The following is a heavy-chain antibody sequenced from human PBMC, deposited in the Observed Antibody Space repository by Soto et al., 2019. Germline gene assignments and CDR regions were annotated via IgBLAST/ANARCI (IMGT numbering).Heavy chain of an antibody. Sequence: EVQLVESGGGLVQPGGSLRLSCAASGFTVSSNYMSWVRQAPGKGLEWVSVIYSGGSTYYADSVKGRFTISRDNSKNTLYLQMNSLRAEYTAVYYCAIMVDSSGYSGWFDPWGQGTLVTVS. D-gene: IGHD3-22*01. CDR2: IYSGGST. J-gene: IGHJ5*02. CDR1: GFTVSSNY. CDR3: AIMVDSSGYSGWFDP. V-gene: IGHV3-66*01.